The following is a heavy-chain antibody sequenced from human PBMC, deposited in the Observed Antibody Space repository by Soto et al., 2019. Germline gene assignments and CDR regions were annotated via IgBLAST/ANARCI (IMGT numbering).Heavy chain of an antibody. CDR2: INPDNGDT. D-gene: IGHD3-10*01. V-gene: IGHV1-2*02. J-gene: IGHJ4*02. CDR3: TRDRSGAKFQY. Sequence: ASVKVSCKPSGYTFSGNFFHWVRQAHGQGLEWMGWINPDNGDTNYAQKFQDRVTMTRDTSISTAYMDLSRLRSDDTAVYFCTRDRSGAKFQYWGQGTLVTVSS. CDR1: GYTFSGNF.